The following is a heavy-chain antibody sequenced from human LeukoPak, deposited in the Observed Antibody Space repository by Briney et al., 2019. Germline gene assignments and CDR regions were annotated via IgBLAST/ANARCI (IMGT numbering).Heavy chain of an antibody. Sequence: PGGSLRLSCAASGFTFSSYGMHWVRQAPGKGLEWVAVISYDGSNKYYADSVKGRFTISRDNSKNTLCLQMNSLRAEDTAVYYCAKDLLRYSGYDDYYYGMDVWGQGTTVTVSS. CDR2: ISYDGSNK. J-gene: IGHJ6*02. CDR3: AKDLLRYSGYDDYYYGMDV. CDR1: GFTFSSYG. D-gene: IGHD5-12*01. V-gene: IGHV3-30*18.